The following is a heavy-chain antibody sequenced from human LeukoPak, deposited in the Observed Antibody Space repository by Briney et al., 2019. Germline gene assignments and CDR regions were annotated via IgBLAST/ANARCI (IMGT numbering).Heavy chain of an antibody. J-gene: IGHJ5*02. V-gene: IGHV1-69*06. CDR3: ARDHCSSTSCYDGGNWFDP. CDR1: GGTFSSYA. CDR2: IIPIFGTA. D-gene: IGHD2-2*01. Sequence: SVKVSCKASGGTFSSYAISWVRQAPGQGLEWMGGIIPIFGTANYAQKFQGRVTITADKSTSTAYMELSSLRSEDTAVYYCARDHCSSTSCYDGGNWFDPWGQGTLVTVSS.